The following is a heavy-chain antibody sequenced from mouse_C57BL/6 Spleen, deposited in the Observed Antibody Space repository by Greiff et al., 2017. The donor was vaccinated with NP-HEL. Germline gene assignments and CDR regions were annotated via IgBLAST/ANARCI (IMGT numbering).Heavy chain of an antibody. D-gene: IGHD1-1*01. CDR1: GYTFTSYW. J-gene: IGHJ1*03. CDR3: ARFTTVADG. Sequence: QVQLQQPGAELVMPGASVKLSCKASGYTFTSYWMHWVKQRPGQGLEWIGEIDPSDSYTNYNQQFTGKSTLTVDKSSSTAYMQLSSLTSEDSAVYYCARFTTVADGGGKGTTVTGSS. V-gene: IGHV1-69*01. CDR2: IDPSDSYT.